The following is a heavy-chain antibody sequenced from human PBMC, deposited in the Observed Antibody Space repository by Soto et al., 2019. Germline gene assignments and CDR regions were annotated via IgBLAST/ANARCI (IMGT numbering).Heavy chain of an antibody. V-gene: IGHV3-66*01. CDR3: ARDLCSVTMGRKILTRYYYHGMDV. Sequence: GGSLRLSCAASGFSVSTNYMSWVRQAPGKAMEWVSLIHSDGNTHYADSVKGRFTISRDNAHNTLYLQMSSLRAEDTAVYYCARDLCSVTMGRKILTRYYYHGMDVWGQGTTVTVSS. CDR1: GFSVSTNY. CDR2: IHSDGNT. J-gene: IGHJ6*02. D-gene: IGHD3-10*01.